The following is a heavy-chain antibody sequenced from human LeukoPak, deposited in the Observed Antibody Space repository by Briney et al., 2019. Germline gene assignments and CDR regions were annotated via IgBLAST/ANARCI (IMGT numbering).Heavy chain of an antibody. V-gene: IGHV5-51*01. J-gene: IGHJ5*02. Sequence: GESLKISCEASGYSFTGYWIGWVRQVPGKGLEWMGIIYPRDSDTRYSPSFQGQVTISADKSISTAYLQWSSLKASDTAMYYCASSTHDDNWFDPWGQGTLVTVSS. CDR2: IYPRDSDT. CDR3: ASSTHDDNWFDP. D-gene: IGHD2-2*01. CDR1: GYSFTGYW.